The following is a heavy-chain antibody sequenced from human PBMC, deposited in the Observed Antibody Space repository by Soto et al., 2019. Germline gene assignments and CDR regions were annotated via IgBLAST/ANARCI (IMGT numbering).Heavy chain of an antibody. Sequence: SETLSLTCTVSGGSISSGGYYWSWIRQHPGKGLEWIGYIYYSGSTYYNPSLKSRVTISVDTSKNQFSLKLSSVTAADTAVYYCARDVLAAAGHYYYYGMDVWGQGTTVTVSS. V-gene: IGHV4-31*03. D-gene: IGHD6-13*01. CDR1: GGSISSGGYY. CDR2: IYYSGST. CDR3: ARDVLAAAGHYYYYGMDV. J-gene: IGHJ6*02.